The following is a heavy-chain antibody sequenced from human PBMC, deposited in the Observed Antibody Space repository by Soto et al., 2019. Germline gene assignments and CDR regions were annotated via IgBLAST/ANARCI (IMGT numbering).Heavy chain of an antibody. CDR1: GYSFTSYW. J-gene: IGHJ4*02. CDR2: IYPGDSDT. Sequence: GESLKVSCKGSGYSFTSYWIGWVRQMPGKGLEWMGIIYPGDSDTRYSPSFQGQVTISADKSISTAYLQWSSLKASDTAMYYCARTGQLENSDFDYWGQGTLVTVSS. CDR3: ARTGQLENSDFDY. V-gene: IGHV5-51*01. D-gene: IGHD6-6*01.